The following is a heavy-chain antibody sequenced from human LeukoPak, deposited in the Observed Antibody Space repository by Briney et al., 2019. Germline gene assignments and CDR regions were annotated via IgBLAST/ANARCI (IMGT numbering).Heavy chain of an antibody. CDR1: GFPFSSYG. Sequence: PGGTLRLSCAASGFPFSSYGMSWVRQAPGKGLEWVSTISGSGGTTYYADSVKGRFSISRDNSKNTLYLQMNSLRAEDTAVYYCARRWLRFYYYMDVWGKGTTVTVSS. D-gene: IGHD5-12*01. V-gene: IGHV3-23*01. CDR3: ARRWLRFYYYMDV. J-gene: IGHJ6*03. CDR2: ISGSGGTT.